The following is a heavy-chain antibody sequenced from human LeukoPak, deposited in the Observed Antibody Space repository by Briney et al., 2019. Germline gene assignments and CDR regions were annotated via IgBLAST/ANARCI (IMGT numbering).Heavy chain of an antibody. V-gene: IGHV1-2*02. CDR3: ARDVNMVRGVNAIGY. CDR1: GYTITDYY. D-gene: IGHD3-10*01. J-gene: IGHJ4*02. Sequence: ASVKVSCKASGYTITDYYIHWVRQAPGQGLEWMGWINPNSGGTNYAQKFQGRVTMTRDTSVSTAYMELSSLRSDDTAVYYCARDVNMVRGVNAIGYWGQGTLVTVSS. CDR2: INPNSGGT.